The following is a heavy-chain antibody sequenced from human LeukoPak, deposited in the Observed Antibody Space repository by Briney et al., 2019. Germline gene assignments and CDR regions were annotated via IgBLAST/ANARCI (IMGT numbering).Heavy chain of an antibody. Sequence: GGSLRLSCAASGFTFSSYAMSWVRQAPGKGLEWVSAISNSGGRTYYADSVKGRFTISRDNAENTLYLQMNSLRAEDTAVYYCARGVGSGSFFDSWGQGTLVTVSS. J-gene: IGHJ4*02. CDR3: ARGVGSGSFFDS. CDR1: GFTFSSYA. D-gene: IGHD1-26*01. CDR2: ISNSGGRT. V-gene: IGHV3-23*01.